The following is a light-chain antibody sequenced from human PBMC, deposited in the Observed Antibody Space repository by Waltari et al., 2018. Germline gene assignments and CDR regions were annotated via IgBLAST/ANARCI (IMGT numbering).Light chain of an antibody. Sequence: QSALTQPASVSGSPGQSVTIFCTGPSIDVGGYTSVAWYHEHPGQAPRVIIYDVSDRPSGVSDRFSGSKSGNTASLTISGLQAEDEADYYCSSQSSNNVVLFGGGTKLTVL. CDR1: SIDVGGYTS. CDR2: DVS. V-gene: IGLV2-14*01. CDR3: SSQSSNNVVL. J-gene: IGLJ2*01.